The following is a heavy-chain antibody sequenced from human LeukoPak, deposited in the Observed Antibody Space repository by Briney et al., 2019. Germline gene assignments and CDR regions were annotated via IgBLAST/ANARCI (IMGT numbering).Heavy chain of an antibody. J-gene: IGHJ5*02. CDR3: ARNRHYDFWSGPGFDP. CDR1: GFTFSDYY. Sequence: GGSLRLSCAASGFTFSDYYMSWVRQAPGKGLEWVSYISSSGSTIYYADSVKARFTISRDNAKNSLYLQMNSLRAEDTAVYYCARNRHYDFWSGPGFDPWGQGTLVTVSS. V-gene: IGHV3-11*01. D-gene: IGHD3-3*01. CDR2: ISSSGSTI.